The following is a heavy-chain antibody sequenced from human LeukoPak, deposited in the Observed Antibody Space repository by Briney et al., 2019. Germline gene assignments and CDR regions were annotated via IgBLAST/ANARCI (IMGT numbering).Heavy chain of an antibody. CDR2: IYDSGST. D-gene: IGHD2-21*02. Sequence: SETLSLTCTVSGGSIRSSYYYWGWIRQPPGKGLEWIGSIYDSGSTYYNPSLKSRVTISVDTSKNQFSLKLNSVTAADTAVYYCARGSDSYCGGDCYPYWGQGTLVTVSS. J-gene: IGHJ4*02. CDR1: GGSIRSSYYY. CDR3: ARGSDSYCGGDCYPY. V-gene: IGHV4-39*01.